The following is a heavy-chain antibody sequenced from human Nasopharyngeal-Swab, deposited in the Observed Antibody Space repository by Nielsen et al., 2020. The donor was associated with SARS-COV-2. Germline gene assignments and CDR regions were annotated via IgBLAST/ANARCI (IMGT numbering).Heavy chain of an antibody. V-gene: IGHV3-7*01. CDR3: ARGGNFYLDY. J-gene: IGHJ4*02. CDR1: GFTFSSYW. Sequence: GESLKISCAASGFTFSSYWMSWVRQAPGKGLEWVANIKQDGSEKYYVDSVKGRFTISRDNAKNTLYLQMNSLRAEDTAVYYCARGGNFYLDYWGQGTLVTVSS. D-gene: IGHD1-1*01. CDR2: IKQDGSEK.